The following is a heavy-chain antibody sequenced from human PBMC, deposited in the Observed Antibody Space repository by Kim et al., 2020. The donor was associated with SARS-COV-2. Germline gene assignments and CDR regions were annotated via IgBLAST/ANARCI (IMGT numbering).Heavy chain of an antibody. CDR3: AKDLYGSHYYYYYGMDV. CDR2: ISGSGGST. J-gene: IGHJ6*02. V-gene: IGHV3-23*01. D-gene: IGHD3-10*01. CDR1: GFTFSSYA. Sequence: GGSLRLSCAASGFTFSSYAMSWVRQAPGKGLEWVSAISGSGGSTYYADSVKGRFTISRDNSKNTLYLQMNSLRAEDTAVYYCAKDLYGSHYYYYYGMDVWGQGTTVTVSS.